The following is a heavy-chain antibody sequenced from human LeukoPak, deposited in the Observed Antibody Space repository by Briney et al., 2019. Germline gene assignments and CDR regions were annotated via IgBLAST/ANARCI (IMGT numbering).Heavy chain of an antibody. V-gene: IGHV1-69*13. Sequence: ASVKVSCKASGGTFSSYAISWVRQAPGQGLEWMGGIIPIFGTANYAQKFQGRVTITADESTSTAYMELSSLRSEDTAVYYCARDGATLGVVTAYYYYYYGMDVWGQGTTVTVSS. CDR3: ARDGATLGVVTAYYYYYYGMDV. D-gene: IGHD3-3*01. CDR2: IIPIFGTA. CDR1: GGTFSSYA. J-gene: IGHJ6*02.